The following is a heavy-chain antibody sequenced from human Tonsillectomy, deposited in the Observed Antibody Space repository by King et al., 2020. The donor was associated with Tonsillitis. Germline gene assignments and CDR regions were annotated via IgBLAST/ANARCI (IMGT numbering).Heavy chain of an antibody. CDR3: ARERHIVATYFDY. CDR2: XXXXXXX. D-gene: IGHD5-12*01. J-gene: IGHJ4*02. CDR1: GYSXSSGYY. Sequence: VQLQESGPGXVKPSETLSLXXAXSGYSXSSGYYWGWXXQPXGXXXEXXXXXXXXXXXXXXPXXXSRVTISVXXXKNQFSLXLXXXTAADTAVYYCARERHIVATYFDYWGQGTLVTVSS. V-gene: IGHV4-38-2*02.